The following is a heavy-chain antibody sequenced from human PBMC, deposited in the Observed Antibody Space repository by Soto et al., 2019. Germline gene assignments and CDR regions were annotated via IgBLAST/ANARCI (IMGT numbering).Heavy chain of an antibody. Sequence: QITLKESGPTLVKPTQTLTLTCTFSGFSLNTGGLGVGWIRQPPGKALEWLALIYWDDDKRYSPSLKSRLTITKDTSKLRVVLTLPNMDPVDTATYYCAHSRCGGDCLQSYSSHYYYGMDVWGQGTTVTVSS. V-gene: IGHV2-5*02. D-gene: IGHD2-21*02. CDR2: IYWDDDK. CDR3: AHSRCGGDCLQSYSSHYYYGMDV. CDR1: GFSLNTGGLG. J-gene: IGHJ6*02.